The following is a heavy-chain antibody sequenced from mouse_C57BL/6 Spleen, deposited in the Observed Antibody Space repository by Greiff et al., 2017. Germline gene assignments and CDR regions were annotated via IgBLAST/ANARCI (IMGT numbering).Heavy chain of an antibody. Sequence: EVQLQQSGPELVKPGASVKISCTASGYTFTDYYMNWVKQSHGKSLEWIGDINPNNGGTSYNQKFKGKATLTVDKSSSTAYMELRSLTSEDSAVYYCANYYGSTYYAMDYWGQGTSVTVSS. V-gene: IGHV1-26*01. CDR3: ANYYGSTYYAMDY. D-gene: IGHD1-1*01. J-gene: IGHJ4*01. CDR1: GYTFTDYY. CDR2: INPNNGGT.